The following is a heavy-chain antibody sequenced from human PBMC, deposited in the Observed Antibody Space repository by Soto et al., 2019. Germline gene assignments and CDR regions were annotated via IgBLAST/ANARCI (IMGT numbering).Heavy chain of an antibody. CDR1: GFTFSDYY. V-gene: IGHV3-72*01. CDR3: AKTFGDNWDSHYFDC. D-gene: IGHD1-7*01. Sequence: GGSLRLSCAASGFTFSDYYMDWVRQAPGKGLEWIGRVRNKANSYTTEYAASVNGRFTISRDDSKNSLYLQMNSLRTEDTAVYYCAKTFGDNWDSHYFDCWGQGTLVTVAS. CDR2: VRNKANSYTT. J-gene: IGHJ4*02.